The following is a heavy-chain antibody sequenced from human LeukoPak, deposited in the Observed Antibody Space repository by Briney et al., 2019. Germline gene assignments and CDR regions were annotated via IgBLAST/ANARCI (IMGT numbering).Heavy chain of an antibody. CDR1: GYSISSGYY. Sequence: SETLSLPCAVSGYSISSGYYWGWIRQPPGKGLEWIGSIYHSGSTYYNPSLKSRVTISVDTSKNQFSLKLSSVTAADTAVYYCARVQAAAGTEYFDYWGQGTLVTVSS. D-gene: IGHD6-13*01. CDR2: IYHSGST. V-gene: IGHV4-38-2*01. CDR3: ARVQAAAGTEYFDY. J-gene: IGHJ4*02.